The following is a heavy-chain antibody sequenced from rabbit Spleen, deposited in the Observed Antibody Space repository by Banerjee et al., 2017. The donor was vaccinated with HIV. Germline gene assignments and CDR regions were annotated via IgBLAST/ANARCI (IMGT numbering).Heavy chain of an antibody. CDR1: GFDFSDGHV. D-gene: IGHD4-1*01. CDR2: INSFTGRP. V-gene: IGHV1S45*01. Sequence: QEQLVESGGGLVQPEGSLILTCKASGFDFSDGHVISWVRQAPGKGLEWIASINSFTGRPVYATWAKDRFTVSKASWTTVTLQMTSLTAADTASYFCARDLAGAVGWNFALWGPGTLVTVS. CDR3: ARDLAGAVGWNFAL. J-gene: IGHJ4*01.